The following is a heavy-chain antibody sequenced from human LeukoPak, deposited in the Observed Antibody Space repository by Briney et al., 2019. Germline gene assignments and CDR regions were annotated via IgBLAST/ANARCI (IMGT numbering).Heavy chain of an antibody. CDR1: GFTFDDYA. CDR3: AKSGGDMDDAFDI. CDR2: ISWNSGSI. J-gene: IGHJ3*02. Sequence: GGSLRLSCAASGFTFDDYAMHWVRQAPGKGLEWVSGISWNSGSIGYADSVKGRFTISRDNAKNSLYLQMNSLRAEDMALYYCAKSGGDMDDAFDIWGQGTMVTVSS. D-gene: IGHD2-21*02. V-gene: IGHV3-9*03.